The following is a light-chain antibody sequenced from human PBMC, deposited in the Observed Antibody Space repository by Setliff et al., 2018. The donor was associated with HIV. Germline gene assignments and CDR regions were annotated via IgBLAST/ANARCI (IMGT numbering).Light chain of an antibody. CDR1: SSDVGGYNA. Sequence: QSALTQPPSASGSPGQSVTISCTGTSSDVGGYNAVSWYQQHPGKAPKLLLYEVTKRPSGVPGRFSGSKSGHTASLTVSGLQTEDEADYYCSSHSGSSNFGVFGGGTKVTVL. J-gene: IGLJ3*02. V-gene: IGLV2-8*01. CDR3: SSHSGSSNFGV. CDR2: EVT.